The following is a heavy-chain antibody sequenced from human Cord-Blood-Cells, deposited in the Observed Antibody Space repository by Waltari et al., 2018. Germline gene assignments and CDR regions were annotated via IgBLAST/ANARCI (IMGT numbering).Heavy chain of an antibody. Sequence: QVQLQESGPGLVKPSETLSLTCPVSGGSISSHSWSWIRQPPGKGLEWIGYIYYSGSTNYNPSLKSRVTISVDTSKNQFSLKLSSVTAADTAVYYCARVRTGTTAFDIWGQGTMVTVSS. J-gene: IGHJ3*02. CDR2: IYYSGST. V-gene: IGHV4-59*11. CDR3: ARVRTGTTAFDI. CDR1: GGSISSHS. D-gene: IGHD1-7*01.